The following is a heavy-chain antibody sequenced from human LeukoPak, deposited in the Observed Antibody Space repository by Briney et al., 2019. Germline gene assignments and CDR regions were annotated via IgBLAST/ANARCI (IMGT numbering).Heavy chain of an antibody. V-gene: IGHV4-31*03. D-gene: IGHD1-1*01. CDR3: ARINWNYFDY. CDR2: IYYSGST. Sequence: SETLSLTCTVSGGSISSGGYYWSWIRQHPGKGLEWIGYIYYSGSTYYNPSLKSRVTISVDTSKNQFSLNLNSVTAADTAVYYCARINWNYFDYWGQGILVTVSS. CDR1: GGSISSGGYY. J-gene: IGHJ4*02.